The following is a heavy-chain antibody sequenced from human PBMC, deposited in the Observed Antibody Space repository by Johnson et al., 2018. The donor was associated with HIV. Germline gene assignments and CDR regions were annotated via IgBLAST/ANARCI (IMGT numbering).Heavy chain of an antibody. CDR2: INWNGGST. D-gene: IGHD5/OR15-5a*01. CDR1: GFTFDDYG. CDR3: ARVGILCRRGAFDI. Sequence: VQLVESGGGVVQPGRSLRLSCAASGFTFDDYGMSWVRQAPGKGLEWVSGINWNGGSTGYADSVKGRFTISRDNAKNTLYLQMNSLRAEDTAVYYCARVGILCRRGAFDIWGQGTMVTVSS. V-gene: IGHV3-20*04. J-gene: IGHJ3*02.